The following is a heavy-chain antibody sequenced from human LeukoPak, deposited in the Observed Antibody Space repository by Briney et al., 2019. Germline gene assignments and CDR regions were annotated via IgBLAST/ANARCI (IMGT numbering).Heavy chain of an antibody. D-gene: IGHD3-10*01. CDR1: GYIFMSYG. CDR3: ARGAATGTYDM. V-gene: IGHV1-18*01. Sequence: DSVKVSCKGSGYIFMSYGISWVRQAPGQGLEWMGWISGYGNTKSAQKVQGRVTLTTDKSTSTAYMELRSLTSDDTAMYYCARGAATGTYDMWGQGTMVTVS. CDR2: ISGYGNT. J-gene: IGHJ3*02.